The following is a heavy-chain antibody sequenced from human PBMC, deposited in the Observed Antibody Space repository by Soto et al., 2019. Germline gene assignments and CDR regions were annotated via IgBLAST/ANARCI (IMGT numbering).Heavy chain of an antibody. CDR2: IYYSGST. J-gene: IGHJ4*02. CDR3: ARRTRLSYCGGDCYSSYFDY. D-gene: IGHD2-21*02. CDR1: GGSISSYY. Sequence: SETLSLTCTVSGGSISSYYWSWIRQPPGKGLEWIGYIYYSGSTNYNPSLKSRVTISVDTSKNQFSLKLSSVTAADTAVYYCARRTRLSYCGGDCYSSYFDYWGQGTLVTVSS. V-gene: IGHV4-59*08.